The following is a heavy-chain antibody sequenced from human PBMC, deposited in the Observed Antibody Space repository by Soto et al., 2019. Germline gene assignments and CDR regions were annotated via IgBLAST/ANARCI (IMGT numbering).Heavy chain of an antibody. CDR3: AHRTTTVTWWFAP. Sequence: QITLKESGPTLVKPTQTLTLTCTFSGFSLTTSGVGVGWIRQPPGKALEWLALIYWDDDKRYTPSLTSRLTITTATAKKQVVLTMTNIDPADPATYFCAHRTTTVTWWFAPWGKGTLVTVAS. CDR1: GFSLTTSGVG. CDR2: IYWDDDK. J-gene: IGHJ5*02. V-gene: IGHV2-5*02. D-gene: IGHD4-17*01.